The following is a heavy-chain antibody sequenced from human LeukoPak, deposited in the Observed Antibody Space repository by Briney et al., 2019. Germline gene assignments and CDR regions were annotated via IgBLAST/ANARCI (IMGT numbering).Heavy chain of an antibody. CDR3: ARLERRQEAFDI. CDR2: IYYNGST. D-gene: IGHD1-1*01. V-gene: IGHV4-31*03. CDR1: GGSISSGGFY. Sequence: SETLSLTCTVSGGSISSGGFYWSWIRQHPRKGLEWIGYIYYNGSTYYNPSLKSRVTISVDTSKNQFSLRLSSVTAADTAVYYCARLERRQEAFDIWGQGTMVTVSS. J-gene: IGHJ3*02.